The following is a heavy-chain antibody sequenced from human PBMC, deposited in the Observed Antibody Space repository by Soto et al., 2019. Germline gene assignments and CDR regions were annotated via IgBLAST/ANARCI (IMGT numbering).Heavy chain of an antibody. CDR2: INPSGGST. V-gene: IGHV1-46*03. D-gene: IGHD1-7*01. CDR3: ASGIVITGTPHDAFDF. J-gene: IGHJ3*01. CDR1: GYTFTSYY. Sequence: GASVKVSCKASGYTFTSYYMHWVRQAPGQGLEWMGIINPSGGSTSYAQKFQGRVTMTRDTSTSTVYMELSSLRSEDTAVYYCASGIVITGTPHDAFDFWGQGTSVTVSS.